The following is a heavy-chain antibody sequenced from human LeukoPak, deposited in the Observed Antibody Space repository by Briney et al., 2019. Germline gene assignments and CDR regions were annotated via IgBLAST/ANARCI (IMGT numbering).Heavy chain of an antibody. J-gene: IGHJ4*02. CDR3: ARRYFVSGSYYTDY. CDR1: GYTFTSYG. D-gene: IGHD3-10*01. CDR2: ISAYNGNT. V-gene: IGHV1-18*01. Sequence: ASVKVSCKASGYTFTSYGISWVRQAPGQGLEWMGWISAYNGNTNYAQKLQGRVTMTTDTSTSTAYMELRSLRSDDTAVYYCARRYFVSGSYYTDYWGQGTLVTVSS.